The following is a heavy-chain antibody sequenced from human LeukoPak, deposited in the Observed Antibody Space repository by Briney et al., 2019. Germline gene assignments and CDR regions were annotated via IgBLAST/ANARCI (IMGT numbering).Heavy chain of an antibody. V-gene: IGHV3-21*01. CDR3: ARELLTYSNHKLGHYMDV. Sequence: GGSLRLSCAASGFTFSSYSINWVRQAPGKGLEWVSCISSSSSSYIYYADSVKGRFTISRENAKNPLYLQMNSLRAEDTAVYYCARELLTYSNHKLGHYMDVWGKGTTVTVSS. CDR2: ISSSSSSYI. D-gene: IGHD4-11*01. CDR1: GFTFSSYS. J-gene: IGHJ6*03.